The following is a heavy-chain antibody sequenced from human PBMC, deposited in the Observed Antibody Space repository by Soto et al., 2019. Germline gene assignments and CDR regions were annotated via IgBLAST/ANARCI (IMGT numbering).Heavy chain of an antibody. CDR1: GFSLSTSGVG. CDR2: IYWDDDK. V-gene: IGHV2-5*02. D-gene: IGHD3-22*01. CDR3: AHHDLNYYDSSGYYYWFDP. J-gene: IGHJ5*02. Sequence: HITLKESGPTLVKPTQTLTLTCTFSGFSLSTSGVGVGWIRQPPGKALEWLALIYWDDDKRYSPSLKSRLTITKDTSKNQVVLTMTNMDPVDTATYYCAHHDLNYYDSSGYYYWFDPWGQGTLVTVSS.